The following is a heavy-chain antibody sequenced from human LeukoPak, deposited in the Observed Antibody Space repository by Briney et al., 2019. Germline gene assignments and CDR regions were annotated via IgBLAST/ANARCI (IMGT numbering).Heavy chain of an antibody. D-gene: IGHD1-26*01. Sequence: ASVKVSCKASGYTFTSYGISWVRQAPGQGLEWLGWISVYNGHTNYAQKLQGRVTMATDTSTTTAYMELRTQRSDDTAVYYCARGGRWELPRPYAFDVWGQGTVVTVSS. CDR2: ISVYNGHT. V-gene: IGHV1-18*01. CDR1: GYTFTSYG. CDR3: ARGGRWELPRPYAFDV. J-gene: IGHJ3*01.